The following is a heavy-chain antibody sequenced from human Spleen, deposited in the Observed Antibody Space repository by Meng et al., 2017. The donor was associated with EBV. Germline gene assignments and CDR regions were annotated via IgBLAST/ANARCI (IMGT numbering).Heavy chain of an antibody. J-gene: IGHJ4*02. CDR2: ISAYNGNT. CDR1: GYTFTSYG. D-gene: IGHD5-12*01. V-gene: IGHV1-18*01. Sequence: HVHLVQSGAEVKEPGASVRVSCKASGYTFTSYGITWVRQAPGQGLEWMGWISAYNGNTNYTQKFHDRVTMTTDTYTSTAYMELRGLRSDDTAVYYCARNPLSGYSGYDYWGQGTLVTVSS. CDR3: ARNPLSGYSGYDY.